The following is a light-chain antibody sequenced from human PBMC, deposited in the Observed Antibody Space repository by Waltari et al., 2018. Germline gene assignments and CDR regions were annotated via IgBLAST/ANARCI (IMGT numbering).Light chain of an antibody. Sequence: IVLTQSPGTLSLSPGARATLSCRASQSVNRALTWYQLKPGQAPRLLIYGASNRATGIPDMVSGSGSETDFSLTISRLEPEDFAVYYCQHFVRLPVTFGQGTKVEIK. CDR1: QSVNRA. CDR2: GAS. V-gene: IGKV3-20*01. J-gene: IGKJ1*01. CDR3: QHFVRLPVT.